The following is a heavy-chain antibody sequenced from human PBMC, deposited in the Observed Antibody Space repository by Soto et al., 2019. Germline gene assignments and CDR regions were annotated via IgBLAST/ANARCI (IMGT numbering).Heavy chain of an antibody. J-gene: IGHJ4*02. CDR3: AKGQGYSRTWYFDD. D-gene: IGHD1-26*01. CDR1: GFSFSSFA. Sequence: PWGSLRLSCAPSGFSFSSFAIVCFRHSPGKGLEWVSSISGGGDVPNYADSVKGRFTISRDNSKHMLFLQLDSLRAEDTALYYCAKGQGYSRTWYFDDWGQGTLVTVSS. CDR2: ISGGGDVP. V-gene: IGHV3-23*01.